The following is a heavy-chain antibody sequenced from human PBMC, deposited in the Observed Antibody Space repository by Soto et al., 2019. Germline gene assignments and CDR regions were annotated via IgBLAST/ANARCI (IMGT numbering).Heavy chain of an antibody. CDR1: GGSISSGGYY. V-gene: IGHV4-31*03. J-gene: IGHJ6*02. CDR3: ARGGRRSPGMDV. Sequence: QVQLQESGPGLVKPSQTLSLTSTVSGGSISSGGYYWSWIRQHPGKGLEWIGYIYYSGSTYYNPSLKSRVTISVDTSKNQFSLKLSSVTDADTAVYYCARGGRRSPGMDVWGQGTTVTVSS. CDR2: IYYSGST.